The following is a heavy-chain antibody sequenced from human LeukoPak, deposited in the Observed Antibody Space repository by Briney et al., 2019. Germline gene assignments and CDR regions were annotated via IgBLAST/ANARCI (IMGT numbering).Heavy chain of an antibody. CDR1: GFTFSSSA. D-gene: IGHD1-7*01. CDR3: AKEGVELPSYYFDY. Sequence: GGSLRLSCAASGFTFSSSAMSWVRQVPGKGLEWVSGISASGGSTSYADSVRGRFTISRDNSKNTLYVQMNSLRAEDTAVYYCAKEGVELPSYYFDYWGQGTLVTVSS. V-gene: IGHV3-23*01. CDR2: ISASGGST. J-gene: IGHJ4*02.